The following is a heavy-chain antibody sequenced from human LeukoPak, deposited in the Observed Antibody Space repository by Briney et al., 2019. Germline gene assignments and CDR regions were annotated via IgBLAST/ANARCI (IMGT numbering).Heavy chain of an antibody. CDR3: AKDLVTGSLDY. Sequence: QTGGSLRLSCAASGFTFSSYAMTWVRQAPGKGLEWVSSISGSGGSTYYADSVKGRFTISRDNSKNTLYLQTNSLRAEDTAVYYCAKDLVTGSLDYWGQGTLVTVSS. V-gene: IGHV3-23*01. J-gene: IGHJ4*02. CDR1: GFTFSSYA. D-gene: IGHD3-10*01. CDR2: ISGSGGST.